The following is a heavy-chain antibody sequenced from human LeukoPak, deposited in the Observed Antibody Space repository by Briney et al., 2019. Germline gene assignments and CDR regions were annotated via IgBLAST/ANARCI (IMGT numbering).Heavy chain of an antibody. CDR1: GGSFSGYY. V-gene: IGHV4-34*01. CDR2: INHSGST. D-gene: IGHD1-14*01. J-gene: IGHJ4*02. CDR3: ARGRYWHYFVY. Sequence: PSETLSLTCAVYGGSFSGYYWSWIRQPPGKGLEWIGEINHSGSTNYNPSLKSRVTISVDTSKNQFSLKLSSVTAADTAVYYCARGRYWHYFVYWGQGTLVTVSS.